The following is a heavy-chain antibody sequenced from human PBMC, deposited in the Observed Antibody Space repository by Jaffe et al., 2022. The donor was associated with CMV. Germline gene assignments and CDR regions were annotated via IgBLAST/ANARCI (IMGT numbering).Heavy chain of an antibody. CDR1: GFTFDDYA. CDR3: AKDMLPARGWIEFDAFDI. Sequence: EVQLVESGGGLVQPGRSLRLSCAASGFTFDDYAMHWVRQAPGKGLEWVSGISWNSGSIGYADSVKGRFTISRDNAKNSLYLQMNSLRAEDTALYYCAKDMLPARGWIEFDAFDIWGQGTMVTVSS. V-gene: IGHV3-9*01. D-gene: IGHD6-19*01. CDR2: ISWNSGSI. J-gene: IGHJ3*02.